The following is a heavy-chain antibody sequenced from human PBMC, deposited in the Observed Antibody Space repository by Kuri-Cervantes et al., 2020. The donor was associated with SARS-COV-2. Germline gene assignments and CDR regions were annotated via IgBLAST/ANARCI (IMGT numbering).Heavy chain of an antibody. CDR1: GFTFSSYA. CDR3: AKDLRTFAGYSSGCFDY. D-gene: IGHD6-19*01. V-gene: IGHV3-30*02. J-gene: IGHJ4*02. CDR2: IRYDGSNK. Sequence: GESLKISCAASGFTFSSYAMHWVRQAPGKGLEWVAFIRYDGSNKYYADSVKGRFTISRDNSKNTLYLQMNSLRTEDTALYYCAKDLRTFAGYSSGCFDYWGQGTLVTVSS.